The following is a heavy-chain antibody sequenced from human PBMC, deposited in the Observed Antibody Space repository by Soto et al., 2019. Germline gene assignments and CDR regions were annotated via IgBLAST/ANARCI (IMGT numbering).Heavy chain of an antibody. J-gene: IGHJ6*02. V-gene: IGHV1-69*06. CDR2: IIPIFGTA. CDR3: AREDSTDYYYYYGMDV. D-gene: IGHD6-13*01. Sequence: SVKVSCKASGGTFSSYAISWVRQAPGQGLEWMGGIIPIFGTANYAQKFQGRVTITADKSTSTAYMELSSLRSEDTAVYYCAREDSTDYYYYYGMDVWGQGTTVTVSS. CDR1: GGTFSSYA.